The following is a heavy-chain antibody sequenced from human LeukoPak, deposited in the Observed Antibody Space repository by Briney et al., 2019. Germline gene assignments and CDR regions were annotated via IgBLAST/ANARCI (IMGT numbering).Heavy chain of an antibody. D-gene: IGHD6-19*01. CDR3: ARTAGSGWLRG. V-gene: IGHV4-34*01. J-gene: IGHJ4*02. CDR2: INHSGST. Sequence: PSETLSLTCAVYGGSFSGYYWSWIRQPPGKGLEWIGEINHSGSTNYNPSLKSRVTISVDTSKNQFSLKLSSVTAADTAVYYCARTAGSGWLRGWGQGTLVTVSS. CDR1: GGSFSGYY.